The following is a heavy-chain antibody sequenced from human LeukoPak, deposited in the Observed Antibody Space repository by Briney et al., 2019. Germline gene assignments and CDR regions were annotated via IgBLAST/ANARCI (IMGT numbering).Heavy chain of an antibody. D-gene: IGHD1-1*01. V-gene: IGHV5-51*01. CDR3: ARRPHIKLEVDY. CDR2: IYPGDSDI. Sequence: GESLKISCKTAGYSFTNYWIGWVRQMPGEGLEWMGIIYPGDSDIRYSPSFQGQVTISADKSTSTAYLQWSSLKTSDTAMYYCARRPHIKLEVDYWGQGTLVTVSS. J-gene: IGHJ4*02. CDR1: GYSFTNYW.